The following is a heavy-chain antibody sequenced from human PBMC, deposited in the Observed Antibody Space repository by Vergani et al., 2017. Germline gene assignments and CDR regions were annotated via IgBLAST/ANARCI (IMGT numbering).Heavy chain of an antibody. D-gene: IGHD6-13*01. CDR1: GFTFSSYW. J-gene: IGHJ6*01. Sequence: EVQLVESGGGLVQPGGSLRLSCAASGFTFSSYWMSWVRQAPGKGLEWVANIKQDGSEKYYVDSVKGRFTISRDNAKNSLYLQMNSLRAEDTAVYYCAMEVAAAGLPNYLCGMEVRGYGTT. V-gene: IGHV3-7*04. CDR2: IKQDGSEK. CDR3: AMEVAAAGLPNYLCGMEV.